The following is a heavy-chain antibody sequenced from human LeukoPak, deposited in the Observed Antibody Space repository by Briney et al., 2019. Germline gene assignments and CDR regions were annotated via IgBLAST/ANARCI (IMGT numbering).Heavy chain of an antibody. CDR2: IYVTGST. CDR3: ARHIGGGIEDMDV. Sequence: SETLSLACIVSGGSIGTYYWSWIRQSPGKGLEWIGYIYVTGSTRYNPYLQSRVTISVDTSRNQFFLKMSSVTAADTAVYYCARHIGGGIEDMDVWGTGTKVTVSS. CDR1: GGSIGTYY. J-gene: IGHJ6*03. V-gene: IGHV4-59*08. D-gene: IGHD3-16*02.